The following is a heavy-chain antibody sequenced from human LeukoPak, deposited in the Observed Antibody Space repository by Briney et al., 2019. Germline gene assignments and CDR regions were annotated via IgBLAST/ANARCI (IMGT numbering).Heavy chain of an antibody. D-gene: IGHD6-13*01. CDR3: ARERSSSPDF. Sequence: GGSLRLSCAASTFTFSSYTMNWVRQAPGKGLVWVSRINTDGSSTSYADSVKGRFSISRDNARNTLYLQVNGLRAEDTAVYYCARERSSSPDFWGQGTLVTVSS. V-gene: IGHV3-74*01. CDR2: INTDGSST. J-gene: IGHJ4*02. CDR1: TFTFSSYT.